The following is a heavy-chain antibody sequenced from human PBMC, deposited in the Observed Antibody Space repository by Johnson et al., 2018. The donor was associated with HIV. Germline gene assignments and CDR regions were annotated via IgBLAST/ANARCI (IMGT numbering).Heavy chain of an antibody. D-gene: IGHD2-15*01. CDR3: ARDSVILVDGAFDI. CDR1: GFTFSSYG. V-gene: IGHV3-30*03. CDR2: ISYDGSNK. Sequence: VQLVESGGGVVQPGRSLRLSCAASGFTFSSYGMLWVRQAPGKGLEWVAVISYDGSNKYYADSVKGRFTISRDNSKNTLYLQMNSLRAEDTAVYYCARDSVILVDGAFDIWGQGTMVTVSS. J-gene: IGHJ3*02.